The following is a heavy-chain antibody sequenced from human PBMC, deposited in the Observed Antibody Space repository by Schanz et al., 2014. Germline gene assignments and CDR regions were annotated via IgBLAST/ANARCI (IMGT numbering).Heavy chain of an antibody. CDR2: IIPSLGLA. D-gene: IGHD2-21*01. V-gene: IGHV1-69*04. CDR3: ARDRLECGAECYSVEVFEI. CDR1: GGTFSSFG. Sequence: QVQLVQSGDEVKKPGSSVKVSCKASGGTFSSFGINWVRQAPGQGLEWMGRIIPSLGLAKYEQKFQDKVTITADTSATTAYMELSGLRSEDTAVYYCARDRLECGAECYSVEVFEIWGQGTLVIVSS. J-gene: IGHJ4*02.